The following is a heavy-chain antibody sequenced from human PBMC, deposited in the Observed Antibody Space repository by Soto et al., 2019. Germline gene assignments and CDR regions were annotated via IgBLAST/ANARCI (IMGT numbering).Heavy chain of an antibody. CDR2: IYPGDSDT. D-gene: IGHD6-13*01. CDR3: ARTAAAGKYYYGVDV. CDR1: GYSVTSYL. Sequence: GESLKISCKGSGYSVTSYLIGWVRQMPGKGLEWMGIIYPGDSDTRYSPSFQGQVTISADKSISTAYLQWSSLKASDTAMYYCARTAAAGKYYYGVDVWGQGTTVTVSS. V-gene: IGHV5-51*01. J-gene: IGHJ6*02.